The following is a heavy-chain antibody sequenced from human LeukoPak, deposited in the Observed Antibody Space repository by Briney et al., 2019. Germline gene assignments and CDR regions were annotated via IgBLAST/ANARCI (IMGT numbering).Heavy chain of an antibody. J-gene: IGHJ6*03. Sequence: SETLSLTCAVSGYSISSGYYWGWIRPPPGKGLEWIGSIYHSGSTYYNPSLKSRVTISVDTSKNQFSLKLSSVTAADTAVYYCARNNWSTYYYYYYMDVWGKGTTVTVSS. CDR3: ARNNWSTYYYYYYMDV. CDR2: IYHSGST. D-gene: IGHD1-1*01. V-gene: IGHV4-38-2*01. CDR1: GYSISSGYY.